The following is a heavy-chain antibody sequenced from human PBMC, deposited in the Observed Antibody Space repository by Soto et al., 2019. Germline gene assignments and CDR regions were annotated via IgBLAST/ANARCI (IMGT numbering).Heavy chain of an antibody. D-gene: IGHD6-19*01. CDR3: VREQLVAGTTTWIDP. CDR2: IDTRGSET. CDR1: GVQLSKYW. Sequence: GGSLRLSCGGSGVQLSKYWMHWVRRVPGKGLVWVSRIDTRGSETIYADSVKGRFTVSRDNAKNTLYLQMNSLRADDTAIYYCVREQLVAGTTTWIDPWGQGSFVTVSS. V-gene: IGHV3-74*01. J-gene: IGHJ5*02.